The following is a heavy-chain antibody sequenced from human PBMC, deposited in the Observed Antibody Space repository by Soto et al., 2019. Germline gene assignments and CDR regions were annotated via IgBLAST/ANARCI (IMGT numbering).Heavy chain of an antibody. CDR3: ARSSGGNFGIIIEGTNWFAP. J-gene: IGHJ5*02. D-gene: IGHD1-26*01. V-gene: IGHV1-46*01. CDR1: RDTFTSYY. Sequence: QLVQSGGEVKQPGASVKVSCKAPRDTFTSYYINWVRQAPGQGLEWMGVINPHGGSTAYAQKFKGRVTLTRYTSASTVYMEVSSLTSEDTAMYYCARSSGGNFGIIIEGTNWFAPGGQGTLVTVSS. CDR2: INPHGGST.